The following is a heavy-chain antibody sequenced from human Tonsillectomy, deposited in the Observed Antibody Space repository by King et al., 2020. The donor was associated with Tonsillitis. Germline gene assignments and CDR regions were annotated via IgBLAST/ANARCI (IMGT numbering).Heavy chain of an antibody. CDR3: ARVGGDSSGWVPRDAFDI. Sequence: QLVQSGGGLVQPGGSLRLSCAASGFTLSSYWMSWVRQAPGKGLEWVANIKQDGSEKYYVDSVKGRFTISRDNAKNSLYLQMNSLRAEDTAVYYCARVGGDSSGWVPRDAFDIWGQGTMVTVSS. D-gene: IGHD6-19*01. J-gene: IGHJ3*02. CDR1: GFTLSSYW. CDR2: IKQDGSEK. V-gene: IGHV3-7*03.